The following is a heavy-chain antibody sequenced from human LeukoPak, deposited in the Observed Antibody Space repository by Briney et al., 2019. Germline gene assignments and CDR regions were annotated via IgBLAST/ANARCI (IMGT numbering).Heavy chain of an antibody. Sequence: SQTLSLTCVVSGDSISSATYSWSWIRQPPGKGLEWIGYIFHTGSTFYNPSLKSRVTISVDNSKNQFSLRLTSVTAADTAVYYCARELWFANAPGSWLDPWGQGTLVTVSS. CDR2: IFHTGST. CDR3: ARELWFANAPGSWLDP. J-gene: IGHJ5*02. V-gene: IGHV4-30-2*01. D-gene: IGHD3-10*01. CDR1: GDSISSATYS.